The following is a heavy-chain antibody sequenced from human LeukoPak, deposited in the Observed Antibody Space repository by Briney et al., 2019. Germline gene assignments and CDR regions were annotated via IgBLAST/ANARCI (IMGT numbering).Heavy chain of an antibody. D-gene: IGHD3-10*01. V-gene: IGHV1-2*02. J-gene: IGHJ5*02. CDR2: INPNSGGT. Sequence: ASVKVSCKASGYTFTSYYMHWVRQAPGQGLEWMGWINPNSGGTNYAQKLQGRVTMTRDTSISTAYMELSRLRSDDTAVYYCARGKISYYYGSGMAFDPWGQGTLVTVSS. CDR1: GYTFTSYY. CDR3: ARGKISYYYGSGMAFDP.